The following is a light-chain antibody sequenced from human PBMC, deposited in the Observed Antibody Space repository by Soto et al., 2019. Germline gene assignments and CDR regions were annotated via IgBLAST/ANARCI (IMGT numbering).Light chain of an antibody. CDR2: DTS. CDR1: TGAVTSGHY. Sequence: QAVVTQEPSLTVSPGGTVTLTCGSSTGAVTSGHYPYWFQQKPGQAPRTLIYDTSNKHSWTPARFSGSLLGGKAALTLSGAQAEDEADYYCSLAYSGARLHVFGTGTKLTVL. J-gene: IGLJ1*01. CDR3: SLAYSGARLHV. V-gene: IGLV7-46*01.